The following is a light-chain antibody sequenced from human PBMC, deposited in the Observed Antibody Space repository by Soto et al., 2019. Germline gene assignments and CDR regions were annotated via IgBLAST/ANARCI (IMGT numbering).Light chain of an antibody. CDR1: QTISSW. V-gene: IGKV1-5*03. J-gene: IGKJ1*01. Sequence: IQLTQSPSTLSGSVGDRVTITCRASQTISSWLAWYQQKPGKAPKLLIYNATTLKSGVPSRFSGSGAGTEFTLTISSLQPDDIATYYCQHYNSYSEEFGQGTKVDSK. CDR3: QHYNSYSEE. CDR2: NAT.